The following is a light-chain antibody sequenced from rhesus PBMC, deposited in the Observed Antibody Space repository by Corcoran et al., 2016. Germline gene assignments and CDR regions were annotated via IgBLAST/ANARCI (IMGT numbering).Light chain of an antibody. CDR3: QQHNSHPRT. CDR1: QTISSY. Sequence: DIQMTQSPSSLSASVGDRVTITCRASQTISSYLAWYQQKPGKVPKILIYAASTLQSGVPSRFSGSGSGTDSTLTSSSLQPEDCATDYCQQHNSHPRTFGQGTKVEIK. CDR2: AAS. J-gene: IGKJ1*01. V-gene: IGKV1-44*03.